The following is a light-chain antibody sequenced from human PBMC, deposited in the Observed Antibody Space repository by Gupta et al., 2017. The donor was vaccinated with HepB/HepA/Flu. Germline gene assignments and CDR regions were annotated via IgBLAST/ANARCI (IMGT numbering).Light chain of an antibody. V-gene: IGLV8-61*01. CDR1: SGSVSINYY. CDR2: NKY. CDR3: VLDRGSGNWV. Sequence: QTVVPPAPSFSVSPGGTVTLTCGLSSGSVSINYYPSWYQQTPGQAQRTLMYNKYTRCAGVPGRFSGSISGNTAALTITGAQEDEESDYYWVLDRGSGNWVFGGGTKLTVL. J-gene: IGLJ3*02.